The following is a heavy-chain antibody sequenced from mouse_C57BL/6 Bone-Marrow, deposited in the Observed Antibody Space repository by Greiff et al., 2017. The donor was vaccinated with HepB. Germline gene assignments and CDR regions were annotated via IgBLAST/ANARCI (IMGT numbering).Heavy chain of an antibody. CDR3: TTHFITTVVATYYYAMDY. D-gene: IGHD1-1*01. V-gene: IGHV14-4*01. CDR2: IDPENGDT. CDR1: GFNIKDDY. J-gene: IGHJ4*01. Sequence: EVKLQESGAELVRPGASVKLSCTASGFNIKDDYMHWVKQRPEQGLEWIGWIDPENGDTEYASKFQGKATITADTSSNTAYLQLSSLTSEDTAVYYCTTHFITTVVATYYYAMDYWGQGTSVTVSS.